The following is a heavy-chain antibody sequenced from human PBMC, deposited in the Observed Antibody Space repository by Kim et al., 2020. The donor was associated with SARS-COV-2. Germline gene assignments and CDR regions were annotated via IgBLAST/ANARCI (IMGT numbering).Heavy chain of an antibody. CDR2: ISTSSSYI. CDR3: VRDAINYYGMDV. V-gene: IGHV3-21*01. Sequence: GGSLRLSCAASGFMFKNYSMNWVRQAPGKGLEWVSSISTSSSYIYYADSVKGRFTISRDNAKNSLYLQMNSLRAEDTTVHYCVRDAINYYGMDVWGQGTTVTVSS. J-gene: IGHJ6*02. CDR1: GFMFKNYS.